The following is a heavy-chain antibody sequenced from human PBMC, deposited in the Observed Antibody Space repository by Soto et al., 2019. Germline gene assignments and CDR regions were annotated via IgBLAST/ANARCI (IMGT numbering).Heavy chain of an antibody. CDR2: IIPIFGTA. J-gene: IGHJ6*02. D-gene: IGHD4-17*01. Sequence: QVQLVQSVAEVKKPGSSVKVSCKASGGTFSTYAISWVRQARGQGLEWMGGIIPIFGTANYAQKCQGRVTITADESTSTAYMELSSRRSEDTAVYCGARDSGGTTVAFGMDVWGQGTTVTVSS. CDR3: ARDSGGTTVAFGMDV. CDR1: GGTFSTYA. V-gene: IGHV1-69*01.